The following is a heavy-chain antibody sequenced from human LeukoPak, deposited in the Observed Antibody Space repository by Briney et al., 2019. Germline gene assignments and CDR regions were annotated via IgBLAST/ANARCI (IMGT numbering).Heavy chain of an antibody. CDR1: GFSFSSYS. D-gene: IGHD1-26*01. Sequence: GSLRLSCAASGFSFSSYSMNWVRQAPGMGLEWVSYISSGSSTIHYADSVKGRFTISRDNSKNTLYLQMNSLRAEDTAVYYCAARWELVGSFDIWGQGTMVTASS. J-gene: IGHJ3*02. CDR2: ISSGSSTI. CDR3: AARWELVGSFDI. V-gene: IGHV3-48*01.